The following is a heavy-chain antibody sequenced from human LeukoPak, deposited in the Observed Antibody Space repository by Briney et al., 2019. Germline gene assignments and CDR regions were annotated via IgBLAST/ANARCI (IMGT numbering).Heavy chain of an antibody. Sequence: GGSLRLSCAASGFTFSSYGIHWVRQAPGKGLEWVAVISYDGSNKYYADSVKGRFTISRDNSKNTLYLQMNSLRAEDTAVYYCARGILWLDPSAPDYWGQGTLVTVSS. CDR3: ARGILWLDPSAPDY. CDR2: ISYDGSNK. CDR1: GFTFSSYG. D-gene: IGHD6-19*01. J-gene: IGHJ4*02. V-gene: IGHV3-30*19.